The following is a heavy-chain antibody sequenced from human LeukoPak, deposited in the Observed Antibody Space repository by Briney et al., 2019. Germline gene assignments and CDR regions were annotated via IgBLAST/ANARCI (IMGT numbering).Heavy chain of an antibody. CDR1: GFIFSSYA. Sequence: GGSLRLSCAASGFIFSSYAMSWVRQAPGKGLEWVSALSGSGGNTYYADSVKGRFTISRDNSKNTLYLQMNSLRAEDTAVYYCAKNSPNPAGTDFQHCGQGTLVTVSS. CDR3: AKNSPNPAGTDFQH. D-gene: IGHD2-2*01. J-gene: IGHJ1*01. V-gene: IGHV3-23*01. CDR2: LSGSGGNT.